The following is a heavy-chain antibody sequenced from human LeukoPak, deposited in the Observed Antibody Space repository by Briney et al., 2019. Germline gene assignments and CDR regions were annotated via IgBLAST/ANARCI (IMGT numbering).Heavy chain of an antibody. J-gene: IGHJ5*02. D-gene: IGHD2-2*01. Sequence: SETLSLTCAVYGGSFSGYYWSWIRQPPGKGLEWIGEINHSGSTNYNPSLKSRVTISVDTSKNQFSLKLSSVTAADTAVYYCARDPAYCSSTTCFNWFDPWGQGTLVTVSS. CDR2: INHSGST. CDR3: ARDPAYCSSTTCFNWFDP. CDR1: GGSFSGYY. V-gene: IGHV4-34*01.